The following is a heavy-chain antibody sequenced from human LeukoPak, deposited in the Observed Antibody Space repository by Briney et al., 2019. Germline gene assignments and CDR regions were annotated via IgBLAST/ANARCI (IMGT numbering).Heavy chain of an antibody. D-gene: IGHD6-13*01. V-gene: IGHV1-18*01. Sequence: GASVKVSCKASGYTFTSYGISWVRQAPGQGLEWMGWISAYNGNTNYAQKLQGRVTMTTDTSTSTAYMELRSLRSDDTAVYYCARDRSSSWYPEYFQHWGQGTLVTVSS. J-gene: IGHJ1*01. CDR1: GYTFTSYG. CDR3: ARDRSSSWYPEYFQH. CDR2: ISAYNGNT.